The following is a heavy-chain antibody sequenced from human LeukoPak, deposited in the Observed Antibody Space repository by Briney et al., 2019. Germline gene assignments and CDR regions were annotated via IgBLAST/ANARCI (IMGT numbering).Heavy chain of an antibody. CDR1: GGSIRSYY. J-gene: IGHJ4*02. CDR2: INHSGST. D-gene: IGHD6-13*01. V-gene: IGHV4-4*07. Sequence: SETLSLTCTVSGGSIRSYYWSWIRQPAGKGLEWIGRINHSGSTNDNPSLKSRVTMSVDTSKNQFSLKLSSVTAADTAVYYCARDVGAGIAAAFDYWGQGTLVTVSS. CDR3: ARDVGAGIAAAFDY.